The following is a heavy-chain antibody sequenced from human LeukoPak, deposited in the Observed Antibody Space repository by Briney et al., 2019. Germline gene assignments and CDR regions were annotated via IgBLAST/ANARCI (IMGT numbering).Heavy chain of an antibody. CDR3: ARSGWPPLGSLY. CDR1: GFTSSSFC. V-gene: IGHV3-7*01. D-gene: IGHD3-10*01. J-gene: IGHJ4*02. CDR2: IKQDGSEK. Sequence: PGGSLRLSCTASGFTSSSFCMSWVRQPPGKGLEWVANIKQDGSEKYYVDSVKGRFTISRDNAKNSLYLQMNSLRAEDTAVYYCARSGWPPLGSLYWGQGTLVTVSS.